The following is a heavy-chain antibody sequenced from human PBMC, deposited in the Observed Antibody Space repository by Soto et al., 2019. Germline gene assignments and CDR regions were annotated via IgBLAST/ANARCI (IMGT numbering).Heavy chain of an antibody. J-gene: IGHJ6*02. CDR3: ARVVQKDGGLLSNYYYGLDA. CDR1: GGSVTGGYYY. Sequence: KTSETLSLTCTVSGGSVTGGYYYWSWIRQPPGKGPEWIGYIHYSGSANYNPSLKSRVTISVDTSKNQFSLKPSSVTAADTAVYYCARVVQKDGGLLSNYYYGLDAWGQGTPAPVS. CDR2: IHYSGSA. V-gene: IGHV4-61*01. D-gene: IGHD3-10*01.